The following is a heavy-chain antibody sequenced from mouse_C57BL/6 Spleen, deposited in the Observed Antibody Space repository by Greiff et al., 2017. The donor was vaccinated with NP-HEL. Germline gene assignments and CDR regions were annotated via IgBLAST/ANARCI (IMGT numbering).Heavy chain of an antibody. Sequence: QVQLQQPGAELVMPGASVKLSCKASGYTFTSYWMHWVKQRPGQGLEWIGEIDPSDSYTNYIQKFKGKSTLTVDKSSSTAYMQLSSLTSEDSAVYYCARIPDYYGSSPDYYAMDYWGQGTSVTVSS. J-gene: IGHJ4*01. V-gene: IGHV1-69*01. D-gene: IGHD1-1*01. CDR2: IDPSDSYT. CDR3: ARIPDYYGSSPDYYAMDY. CDR1: GYTFTSYW.